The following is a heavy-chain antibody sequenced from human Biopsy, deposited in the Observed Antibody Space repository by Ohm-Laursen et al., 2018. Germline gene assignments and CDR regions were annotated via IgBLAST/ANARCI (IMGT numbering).Heavy chain of an antibody. J-gene: IGHJ6*02. Sequence: SLRLSCSASGFKFDDYGMNWVRQVPGKGLEWVSRISWNSGSIGYVDSVKGRFTISRDNAKNSLYLEMNSLRPEDTALYYCAKDLGLNYSDRFLFYYGMDVWGRGTTVTVSS. CDR3: AKDLGLNYSDRFLFYYGMDV. CDR1: GFKFDDYG. CDR2: ISWNSGSI. D-gene: IGHD4-17*01. V-gene: IGHV3-9*01.